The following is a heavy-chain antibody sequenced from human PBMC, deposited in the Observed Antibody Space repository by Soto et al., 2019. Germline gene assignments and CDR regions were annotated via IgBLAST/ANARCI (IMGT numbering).Heavy chain of an antibody. CDR3: VNGPWAFIVGATEAFDI. J-gene: IGHJ3*02. V-gene: IGHV3-64D*08. CDR1: GFTFSSYA. D-gene: IGHD1-26*01. Sequence: GGSLRLSCSASGFTFSSYAMHWVRQAPGKGLEYVSAISSNGGSTYYADSVKGRFTISRDNSKNTLYLQMSSLRAEDTAVYYCVNGPWAFIVGATEAFDIWGQGTMVTVSS. CDR2: ISSNGGST.